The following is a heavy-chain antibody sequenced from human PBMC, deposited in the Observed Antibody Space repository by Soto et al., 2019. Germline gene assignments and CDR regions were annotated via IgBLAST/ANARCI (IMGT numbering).Heavy chain of an antibody. CDR3: ARHRRAIVATTDPIYI. V-gene: IGHV5-51*01. CDR1: GNDFGMYW. D-gene: IGHD1-26*01. CDR2: IYPGDSET. J-gene: IGHJ3*01. Sequence: GESLKISCQVSGNDFGMYWIAWGRQTPGRGLEGVGFIYPGDSETRYSPSFEGHVTISADRSSKTAYLQWRGLKASDTATYYCARHRRAIVATTDPIYIWGQGTKVTVSS.